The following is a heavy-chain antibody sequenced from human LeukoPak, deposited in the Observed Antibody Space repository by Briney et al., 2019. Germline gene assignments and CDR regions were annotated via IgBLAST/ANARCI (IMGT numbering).Heavy chain of an antibody. Sequence: ASVKVSCKASGYTFTDYYIHWLRQAPGQGLEWLGWINPNSGGTNYAQKFQGRVTMTRDTSISTAYMELSRLRSDDTAVYYCARAPRVRGVIITSHWFDPWGQGTLVTVSS. V-gene: IGHV1-2*02. CDR3: ARAPRVRGVIITSHWFDP. J-gene: IGHJ5*02. CDR2: INPNSGGT. CDR1: GYTFTDYY. D-gene: IGHD3-10*01.